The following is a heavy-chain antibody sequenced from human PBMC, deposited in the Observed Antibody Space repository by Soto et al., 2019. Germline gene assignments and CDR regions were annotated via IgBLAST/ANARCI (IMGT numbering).Heavy chain of an antibody. CDR3: AKTIGVPLRCLDPAPDY. V-gene: IGHV3-9*01. CDR1: GFTFDDYA. CDR2: ISWNSGSI. J-gene: IGHJ4*02. D-gene: IGHD3-3*01. Sequence: EVQLVESGGGLVQPGRSLRLSCAASGFTFDDYAMHWVRQAPGKGLEWVSGISWNSGSIGYADSVKGRFTISRDNAKNSLYLQMNSLRAEDTALYYCAKTIGVPLRCLDPAPDYWGQGTLVTVSS.